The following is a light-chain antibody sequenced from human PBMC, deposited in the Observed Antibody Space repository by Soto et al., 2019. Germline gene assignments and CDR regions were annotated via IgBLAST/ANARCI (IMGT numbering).Light chain of an antibody. V-gene: IGKV3-20*01. J-gene: IGKJ1*01. CDR1: QSVSRNY. Sequence: ESELTQSPGTLSLSPGERATLSCRTSQSVSRNYLAWFQQKPGQAPRLLVYGVSNRATGIPDRFSGSGSGTEFTLTIRRLEPEYCAVYFCMQYGDSSWTFGQGTKV. CDR3: MQYGDSSWT. CDR2: GVS.